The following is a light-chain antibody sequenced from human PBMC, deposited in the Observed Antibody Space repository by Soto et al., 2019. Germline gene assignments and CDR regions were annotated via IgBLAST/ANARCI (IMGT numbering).Light chain of an antibody. CDR2: GAS. V-gene: IGKV3-20*01. CDR3: QQYGGSPTT. J-gene: IGKJ1*01. CDR1: QFVSSRY. Sequence: EIVLTQSPGTLYLSPGESATLLCRASQFVSSRYLAWYQQKPDQAPRLLVQGASRRATGIPDRFSGSGSGTDFTLTISRLEPEDFEVYYCQQYGGSPTTFGQRTKVDIK.